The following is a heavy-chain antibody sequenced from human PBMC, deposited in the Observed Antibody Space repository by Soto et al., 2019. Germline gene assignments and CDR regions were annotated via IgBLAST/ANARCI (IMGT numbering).Heavy chain of an antibody. CDR1: GGSISSYY. CDR3: ARGLLPFYDSGYYYYMDV. CDR2: IYYSGST. D-gene: IGHD3-3*01. V-gene: IGHV4-59*01. J-gene: IGHJ6*03. Sequence: SETLSLTCTVSGGSISSYYWSWIRQPPGKGLEWIGYIYYSGSTNYNPSLKSRVTISVDTSKNQFSLKLSSVTAADTAVYYFARGLLPFYDSGYYYYMDVWGKGTTVTVSS.